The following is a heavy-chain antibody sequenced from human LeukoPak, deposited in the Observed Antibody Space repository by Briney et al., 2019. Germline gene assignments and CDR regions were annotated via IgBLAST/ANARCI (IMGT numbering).Heavy chain of an antibody. CDR1: GFSLSTSGVG. CDR3: AHRRPDSSTWYWGGFFDY. V-gene: IGHV2-5*02. CDR2: IFWDDDQ. D-gene: IGHD6-13*01. J-gene: IGHJ4*02. Sequence: SGPTLVNPTQTLTLTCTFSGFSLSTSGVGVGWIRQPPGKALEWLALIFWDDDQRYTPSLKSRLTITKDTSKNQVVLTVTNMDPVDTATYYCAHRRPDSSTWYWGGFFDYWGQGILVTVSS.